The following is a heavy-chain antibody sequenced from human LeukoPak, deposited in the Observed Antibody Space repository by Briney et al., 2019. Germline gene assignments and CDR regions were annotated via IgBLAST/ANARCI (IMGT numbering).Heavy chain of an antibody. V-gene: IGHV3-33*01. D-gene: IGHD3-3*01. CDR1: GFTVSTNG. Sequence: GGSLRLSCAASGFTVSTNGMHWVRQAPGKGLEWVAVIWYDGSNKVYADSVKGRFTISRDDSKNTLFLQMNSLRAEDTAVYNCARGGYDRWSAYRIDYWGQGIMVTVSS. J-gene: IGHJ4*02. CDR3: ARGGYDRWSAYRIDY. CDR2: IWYDGSNK.